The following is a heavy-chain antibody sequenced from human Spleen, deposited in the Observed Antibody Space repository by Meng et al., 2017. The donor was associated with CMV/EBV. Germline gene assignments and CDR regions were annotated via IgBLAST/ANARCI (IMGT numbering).Heavy chain of an antibody. CDR2: IYNDGGT. V-gene: IGHV3-53*05. CDR3: VQDRSATYVTSLGY. J-gene: IGHJ4*02. CDR1: GYSISSGYY. Sequence: ETLSLTCTVSGYSISSGYYWGWIRQPPGKGLEWVSVIYNDGGTYYADSVKGRFAISRDNAKNSLYLQMNSLRAEDMAWYYCVQDRSATYVTSLGYWGQGTLVTVSS. D-gene: IGHD3-22*01.